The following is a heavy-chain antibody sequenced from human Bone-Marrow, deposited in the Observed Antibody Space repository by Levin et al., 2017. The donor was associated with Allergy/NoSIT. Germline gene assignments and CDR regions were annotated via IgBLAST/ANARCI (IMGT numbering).Heavy chain of an antibody. D-gene: IGHD6-13*01. CDR2: INPNSGGT. J-gene: IGHJ6*02. Sequence: ASVKVSCKASGYTFTGYYMHWVRQAPGQGLEWMGWINPNSGGTNYAQKFQGRVTMTRDTSISTAYMELSRLRSDDTAVYYCARMCIAAAGRAIYYYYYGMDGWGQGTTVTVSS. V-gene: IGHV1-2*02. CDR3: ARMCIAAAGRAIYYYYYGMDG. CDR1: GYTFTGYY.